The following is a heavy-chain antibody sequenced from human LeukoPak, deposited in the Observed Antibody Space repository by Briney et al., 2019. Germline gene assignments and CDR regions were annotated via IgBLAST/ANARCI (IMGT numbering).Heavy chain of an antibody. CDR2: IKKNGGIT. Sequence: PGGSLRLSCAASGFTFDDYGMSWVRQAPGKGLEWVYGIKKNGGITSYADSVKGRFTISRDNAKKSLYLQMNSLRDEDTALFYCVRGFSNGPFDYWGRGTPVTVYS. D-gene: IGHD6-19*01. V-gene: IGHV3-20*04. J-gene: IGHJ4*02. CDR1: GFTFDDYG. CDR3: VRGFSNGPFDY.